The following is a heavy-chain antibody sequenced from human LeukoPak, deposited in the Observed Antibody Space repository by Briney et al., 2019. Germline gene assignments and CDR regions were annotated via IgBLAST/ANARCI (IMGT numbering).Heavy chain of an antibody. J-gene: IGHJ4*02. CDR3: ARGAESDY. V-gene: IGHV3-74*01. CDR1: GFTFNSYW. CDR2: INSDGSRT. Sequence: TGGSLRLSCAASGFTFNSYWMHWVRQVPGKGLVWVSRINSDGSRTSYGDSVKGRFTISGDNAKSTLYLQMNSLRADDTAVYFCARGAESDYWGQGTLVTVSS.